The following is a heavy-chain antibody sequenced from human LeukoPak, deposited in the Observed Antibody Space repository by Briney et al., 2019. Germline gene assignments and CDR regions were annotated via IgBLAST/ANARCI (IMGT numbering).Heavy chain of an antibody. CDR3: ARDGGYCSSTSCYRRSFFDY. D-gene: IGHD2-2*02. V-gene: IGHV3-21*01. Sequence: GGSLRLSCNASGFAFSGYAMSWVRQAPGKGLEWVSSISSSSSYIYYADSVKGRFTISRDNAKNSLYLQMNSLRAEDTAVYYCARDGGYCSSTSCYRRSFFDYWGQGTLVTVSS. CDR1: GFAFSGYA. J-gene: IGHJ4*02. CDR2: ISSSSSYI.